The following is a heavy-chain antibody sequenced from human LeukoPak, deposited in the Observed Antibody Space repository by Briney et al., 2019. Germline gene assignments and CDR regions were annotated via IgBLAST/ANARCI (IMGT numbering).Heavy chain of an antibody. CDR1: GYTFTSYA. J-gene: IGHJ4*02. CDR3: ARGFADCSGGSCRYYFDY. Sequence: ASVKVSCRASGYTFTSYAMHWVRQAPGQRLEWMGWINAGNGNTKYSQEFQGRVTITRDTSASTAYMELSSLRSEDMAVYYCARGFADCSGGSCRYYFDYWGQGTLVTVSS. V-gene: IGHV1-3*03. D-gene: IGHD2-15*01. CDR2: INAGNGNT.